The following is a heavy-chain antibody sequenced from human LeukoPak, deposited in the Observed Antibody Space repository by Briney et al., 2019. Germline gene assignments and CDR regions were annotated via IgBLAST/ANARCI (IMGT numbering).Heavy chain of an antibody. D-gene: IGHD4-17*01. V-gene: IGHV3-53*04. Sequence: GGSLRLSCAASGFTVSSNYMSWVRQAPGKGLEWVSDIYSGGSTYYADSVKGRFTISRHNSKNTLYLQMNSLRAEATAVYYCARTPHYGDYYYYGMDVWGQGTTVTASS. CDR2: IYSGGST. CDR1: GFTVSSNY. J-gene: IGHJ6*02. CDR3: ARTPHYGDYYYYGMDV.